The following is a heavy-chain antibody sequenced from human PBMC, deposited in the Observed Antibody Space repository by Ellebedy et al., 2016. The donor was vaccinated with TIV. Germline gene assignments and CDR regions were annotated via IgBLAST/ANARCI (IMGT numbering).Heavy chain of an antibody. D-gene: IGHD1-26*01. V-gene: IGHV4-59*01. J-gene: IGHJ2*01. CDR1: GGSISSYY. CDR2: IYYSGST. Sequence: SETLSLXXTVSGGSISSYYWSWIRQPPGKGLEWIGYIYYSGSTNYNPSLKSRVTISVDTSKNQFSLKLSSVTAADTAVYYCARAGSYGNWYFDLWGRGTLVTVSS. CDR3: ARAGSYGNWYFDL.